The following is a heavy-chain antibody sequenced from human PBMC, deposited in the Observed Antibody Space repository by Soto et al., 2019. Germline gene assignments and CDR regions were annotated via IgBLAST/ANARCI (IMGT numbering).Heavy chain of an antibody. CDR3: ATSYDSSGYYNYYNGMDV. J-gene: IGHJ6*02. V-gene: IGHV1-24*01. CDR1: GHTLTELS. D-gene: IGHD3-22*01. CDR2: FDPEDGES. Sequence: QVQLVQSGAEVKKPGASVKVSCKVSGHTLTELSMYWVRQAPGTGLEWMGGFDPEDGESIYAQKFQGRVTMTEDTSTDTAYMELSSLRSEDTAVYYCATSYDSSGYYNYYNGMDVWGQGTTVTVSS.